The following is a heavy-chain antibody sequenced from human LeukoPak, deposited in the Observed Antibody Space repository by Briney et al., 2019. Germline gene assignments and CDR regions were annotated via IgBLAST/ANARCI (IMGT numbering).Heavy chain of an antibody. J-gene: IGHJ4*02. CDR3: AREKARMVPAATYFDY. V-gene: IGHV4-4*07. CDR2: IYTSGST. D-gene: IGHD2-2*01. Sequence: SETLSLTCTVSGGSISSYYWSWIRQPAGKGLEWIGRIYTSGSTNYNPSLKSRVTMSVDTSKNQFSLKLSSVTATDTAVYYCAREKARMVPAATYFDYWGQGTLVTVSS. CDR1: GGSISSYY.